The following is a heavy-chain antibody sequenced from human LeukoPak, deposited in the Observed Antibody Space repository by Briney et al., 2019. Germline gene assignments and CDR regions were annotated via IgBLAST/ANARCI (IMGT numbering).Heavy chain of an antibody. V-gene: IGHV4-34*01. J-gene: IGHJ6*02. CDR3: SGYDCSGGSCYRYYYYGMDV. CDR2: INHSGST. CDR1: GGSFSGYY. D-gene: IGHD2-15*01. Sequence: SETLSLTCAVYGGSFSGYYWSWIRQPPGKGLEWIGEINHSGSTNYNPSLKSRVTISVDTSKNQFSLRLSSVTAADTAVYYCSGYDCSGGSCYRYYYYGMDVWGQGTTVTVSS.